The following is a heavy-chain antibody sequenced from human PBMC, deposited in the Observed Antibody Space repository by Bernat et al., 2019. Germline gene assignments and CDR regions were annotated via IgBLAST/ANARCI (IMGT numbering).Heavy chain of an antibody. Sequence: EVQLVESGGGLIQPGGSLRLSCAASGFTVSSNYMSWVRQAPGKGPEWVSVIYSGGSTYYADSVKGRFTISRDNSKNTLYLQMNSLRAEDTAVYYCARDRLAPQTGKYYYYGMDVWGQGTTVTVSS. CDR2: IYSGGST. V-gene: IGHV3-53*01. J-gene: IGHJ6*02. CDR3: ARDRLAPQTGKYYYYGMDV. D-gene: IGHD1-1*01. CDR1: GFTVSSNY.